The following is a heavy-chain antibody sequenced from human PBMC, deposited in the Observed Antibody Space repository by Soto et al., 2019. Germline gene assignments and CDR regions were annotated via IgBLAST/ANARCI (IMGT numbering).Heavy chain of an antibody. CDR1: GFSLSTSGMC. D-gene: IGHD3-3*01. CDR2: IDWDDDK. CDR3: ARIVRFLEAGYYYYGMDV. Sequence: SGPTLVNPTQTLTLTCTFSGFSLSTSGMCVSWIRQPPGKALEWLALIDWDDDKYYSTSLKTRLTISKDTSKNQVVLTMTNMDPVDTATYYCARIVRFLEAGYYYYGMDVWGQGTTVTVSS. J-gene: IGHJ6*02. V-gene: IGHV2-70*01.